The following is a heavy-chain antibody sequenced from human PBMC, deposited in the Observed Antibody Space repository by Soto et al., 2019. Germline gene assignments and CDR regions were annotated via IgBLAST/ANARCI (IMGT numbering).Heavy chain of an antibody. D-gene: IGHD5-18*01. Sequence: ASVKVSCKASGGTFSSYAISWVRQAPGQGLEWMGGIIPIFGTANYAQKFQGRVTITADESTSTAYMELSSLRSEDTAVYYCARGGRYSYGDSRSGMDVWGQGTTVTVSS. J-gene: IGHJ6*02. V-gene: IGHV1-69*01. CDR3: ARGGRYSYGDSRSGMDV. CDR1: GGTFSSYA. CDR2: IIPIFGTA.